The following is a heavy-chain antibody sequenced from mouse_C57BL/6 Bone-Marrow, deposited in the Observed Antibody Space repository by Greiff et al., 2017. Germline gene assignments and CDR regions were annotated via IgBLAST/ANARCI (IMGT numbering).Heavy chain of an antibody. D-gene: IGHD2-3*01. CDR1: GYTFTSYW. CDR2: IHPNSGST. Sequence: VQLQQPGAELVKPGASVKLSCKASGYTFTSYWMHWVKQRPGQGLEWIGMIHPNSGSTNYNEKFKSKATLTVDKSSSTAYMQLSSLTSEDSAVYCCAREGDGLYFENWGQGTTLTVSS. CDR3: AREGDGLYFEN. V-gene: IGHV1-64*01. J-gene: IGHJ2*01.